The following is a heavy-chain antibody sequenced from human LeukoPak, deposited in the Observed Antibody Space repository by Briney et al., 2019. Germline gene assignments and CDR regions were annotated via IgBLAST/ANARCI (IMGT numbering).Heavy chain of an antibody. Sequence: GGSLRLSCAASGFTFSSYGMNWVRQAPGEGLEWVSSISSSTTYIYYADSVKGRFTISRDNAKNSLYLQMNSLRAEDTAVYYCARDSSSWFNWFDPWGQGTLVTVSS. CDR3: ARDSSSWFNWFDP. D-gene: IGHD6-13*01. CDR1: GFTFSSYG. J-gene: IGHJ5*02. CDR2: ISSSTTYI. V-gene: IGHV3-21*01.